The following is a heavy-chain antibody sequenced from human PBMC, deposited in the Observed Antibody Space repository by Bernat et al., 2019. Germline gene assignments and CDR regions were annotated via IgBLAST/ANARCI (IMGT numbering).Heavy chain of an antibody. J-gene: IGHJ4*02. CDR2: INSDGSNT. Sequence: EVQLVESGGGLAQPGGSLRLSCAASGFTFSSYWMHWVRQTPGKGLVWVSRINSDGSNTVYADSVKGRFTISRDNAKNTLYLLMNSLRAEDTAVYYCATDFLNWGSTKWRGFDSWGQGTLVTVSS. V-gene: IGHV3-74*01. CDR3: ATDFLNWGSTKWRGFDS. CDR1: GFTFSSYW. D-gene: IGHD2-2*01.